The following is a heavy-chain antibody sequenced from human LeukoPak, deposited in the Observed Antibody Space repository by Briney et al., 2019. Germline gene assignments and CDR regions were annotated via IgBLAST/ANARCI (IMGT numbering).Heavy chain of an antibody. CDR1: GGSISSSSYY. J-gene: IGHJ4*02. D-gene: IGHD5-18*01. CDR2: IYYSGST. Sequence: PSQTLSLTCTVSGGSISSSSYYWGWIRQPPGKGLEWIGSIYYSGSTYYNPSLKSRVTISVDTSKNQFSLKLSSVTAADTAVYYCARLRGSSYGNPDYWGQGTLVTVSS. V-gene: IGHV4-39*01. CDR3: ARLRGSSYGNPDY.